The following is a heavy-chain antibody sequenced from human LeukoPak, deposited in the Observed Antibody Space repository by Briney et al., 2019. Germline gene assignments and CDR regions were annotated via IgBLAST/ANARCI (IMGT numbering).Heavy chain of an antibody. CDR3: AKASFGVDY. CDR1: GFTFSSYD. CDR2: IRYEGSNK. J-gene: IGHJ4*02. V-gene: IGHV3-30*02. Sequence: GGSLRLSCAASGFTFSSYDIHWVRQAPGKGLEWVAFIRYEGSNKYYGDSVRGRFTLSRDNSKNTLYLHMNSLRAEDTAVYYCAKASFGVDYWGQGTLVTVSS. D-gene: IGHD3-16*01.